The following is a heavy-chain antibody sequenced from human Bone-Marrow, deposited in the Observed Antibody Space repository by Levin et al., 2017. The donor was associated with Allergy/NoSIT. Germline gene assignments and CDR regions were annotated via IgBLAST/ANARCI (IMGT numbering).Heavy chain of an antibody. CDR2: ISGSGDNT. CDR3: AKDSYSSGY. CDR1: GFRFSISA. D-gene: IGHD6-19*01. V-gene: IGHV3-23*01. J-gene: IGHJ4*02. Sequence: PGGSLRLSCAASGFRFSISAMSWVRQAPGKGLEWVSAISGSGDNTYYADSVRGRFTISRDNSKTSLYLQMNSLRAEDTAVYYCAKDSYSSGYFGQGTLVTVSS.